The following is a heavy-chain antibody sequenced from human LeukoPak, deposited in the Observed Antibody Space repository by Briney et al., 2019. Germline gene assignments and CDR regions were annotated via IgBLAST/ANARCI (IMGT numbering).Heavy chain of an antibody. Sequence: GGSLRLSCAASGFTFSRYSMNWVRQAPGKGLEWVSYISSGSSTIYYADSVKGRFTISRDNAKNSLYLQMNSLRAEDTAVYYCARLISAAALDYWGQGTLVTVSS. V-gene: IGHV3-48*04. D-gene: IGHD6-13*01. CDR1: GFTFSRYS. J-gene: IGHJ4*02. CDR2: ISSGSSTI. CDR3: ARLISAAALDY.